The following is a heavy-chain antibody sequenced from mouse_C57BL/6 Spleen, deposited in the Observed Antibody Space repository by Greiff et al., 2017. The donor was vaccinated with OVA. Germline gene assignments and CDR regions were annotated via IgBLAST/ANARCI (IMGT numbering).Heavy chain of an antibody. CDR2: IRSGGSYT. Sequence: EVQGVESGGDLVKPGGSLKLSCAASGFTFSSYGMSWVRQTPDKRLEWVATIRSGGSYTYYPASVKGRFTISRDNAKNTLYLQMSSLKSEDTAMYYCARQEYSYYFDYWGQGTTLTVSS. CDR3: ARQEYSYYFDY. CDR1: GFTFSSYG. J-gene: IGHJ2*01. D-gene: IGHD2-12*01. V-gene: IGHV5-6*01.